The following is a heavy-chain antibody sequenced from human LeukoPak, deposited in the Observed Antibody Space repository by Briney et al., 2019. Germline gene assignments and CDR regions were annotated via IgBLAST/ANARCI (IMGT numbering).Heavy chain of an antibody. J-gene: IGHJ4*02. V-gene: IGHV5-51*01. CDR1: GYSFTSYW. CDR3: ARSSAVAGTVTWFDY. Sequence: GESLQISFQGSGYSFTSYWIGWGRPMPGKGLGWMGIIYPGDSDTRYSPSFQGQVTISADKSISTAYLQWSSLKASDTAMYYCARSSAVAGTVTWFDYWGQGTLVTVSS. CDR2: IYPGDSDT. D-gene: IGHD6-19*01.